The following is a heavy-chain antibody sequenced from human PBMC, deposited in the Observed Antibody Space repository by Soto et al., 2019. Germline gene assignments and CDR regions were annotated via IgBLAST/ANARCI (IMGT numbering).Heavy chain of an antibody. CDR1: CCDISSSSYH. V-gene: IGHV4-39*01. D-gene: IGHD1-26*01. CDR3: ARMFEPGSYYVLDWVYFDS. CDR2: IYYSWST. Sequence: SETLSLTYSVSCCDISSSSYHMGWILQPPGKGLEWIGSIYYSWSTYYNPSLKSRVTISVDTSKNQFSLKLSSVTAADTAVYYCARMFEPGSYYVLDWVYFDSWGQG. J-gene: IGHJ4*02.